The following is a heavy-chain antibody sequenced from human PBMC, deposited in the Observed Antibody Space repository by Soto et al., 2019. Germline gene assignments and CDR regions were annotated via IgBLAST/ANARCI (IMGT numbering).Heavy chain of an antibody. CDR3: ARGNALDV. CDR2: TYYRSKWFH. J-gene: IGHJ3*01. V-gene: IGHV6-1*01. D-gene: IGHD3-10*01. Sequence: SHTVSLTNANFADRARSANTSWTWIRQSPSRGLEWLGRTYYRSKWFHDYAASVKSRITINPDTSKNQFSLELNSMTPEDTAVYYCARGNALDVWGQGTVV. CDR1: ADRARSANTS.